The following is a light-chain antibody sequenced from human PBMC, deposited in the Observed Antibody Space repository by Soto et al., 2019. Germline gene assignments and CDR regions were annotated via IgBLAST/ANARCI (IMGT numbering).Light chain of an antibody. CDR1: QSISSN. CDR2: SAS. J-gene: IGKJ4*01. V-gene: IGKV3-15*01. CDR3: QQYNNWPLT. Sequence: EIVMTQSPATLSVSPGERATLSCRASQSISSNLAWYQQTPGQAPRLLIYSASTRATGIPARFSGSGSGTEFTLTISSLQSEDFVVYYCQQYNNWPLTFGGGTKVEIK.